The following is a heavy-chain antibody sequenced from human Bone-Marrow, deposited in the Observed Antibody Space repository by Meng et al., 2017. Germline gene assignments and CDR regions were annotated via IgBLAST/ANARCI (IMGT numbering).Heavy chain of an antibody. J-gene: IGHJ4*02. CDR3: ASGFNGGNSGAFGY. V-gene: IGHV3-11*01. CDR2: ISTSGNTI. D-gene: IGHD4-23*01. CDR1: GFTFSDYY. Sequence: QLQLRESGGGLVKPGGSLRLSCAASGFTFSDYYMSWIRQAPGKGLEWISCISTSGNTIYYTDSMKGRFAISRDNAKNSLYLQMSSLRAEDTAVYYCASGFNGGNSGAFGYWGQGTLVTVSS.